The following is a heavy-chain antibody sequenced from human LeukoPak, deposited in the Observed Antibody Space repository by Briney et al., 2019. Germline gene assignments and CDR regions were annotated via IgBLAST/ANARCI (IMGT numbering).Heavy chain of an antibody. Sequence: GASVTVSCKASVYTFTNYYIHWVRQAPGQGLEWVGILNPSGGGTSYAQKFQGRVTMTRDTSTSTVYMELSSLRSEDTAVYYCARDPRLSSGYSTGILWYFDLWGRGTLVTVSS. D-gene: IGHD3-22*01. CDR3: ARDPRLSSGYSTGILWYFDL. V-gene: IGHV1-46*01. CDR1: VYTFTNYY. J-gene: IGHJ2*01. CDR2: LNPSGGGT.